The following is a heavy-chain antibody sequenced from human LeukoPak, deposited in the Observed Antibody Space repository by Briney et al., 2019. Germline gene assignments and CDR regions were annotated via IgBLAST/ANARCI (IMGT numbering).Heavy chain of an antibody. D-gene: IGHD3-22*01. CDR1: GYTFTSYA. V-gene: IGHV1-2*02. Sequence: ASVKVSCKASGYTFTSYAMHWVRQAPGQRLEWMGWINPSSGGTNYAQKFQGRVTVTRDTSISTAYMDLSRLRSDDTAVYYCARAGVWDYSDSSGYHNAAFDIWGQGTMVTVSS. J-gene: IGHJ3*02. CDR2: INPSSGGT. CDR3: ARAGVWDYSDSSGYHNAAFDI.